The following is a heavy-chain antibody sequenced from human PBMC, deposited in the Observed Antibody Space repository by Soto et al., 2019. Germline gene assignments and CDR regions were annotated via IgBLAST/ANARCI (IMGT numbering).Heavy chain of an antibody. D-gene: IGHD3-22*01. J-gene: IGHJ4*02. CDR2: IDPSHSQT. Sequence: PGESLKTSCKGSGYSFAGYWITWVRQKPGKGLERMARIDPSHSQTYYSPSFRVHVTISATKSITTVFLQWSSLRASNTAMYYCARQIYDSDTGPNFQYYFDSWGQGTPVTVSS. V-gene: IGHV5-10-1*01. CDR1: GYSFAGYW. CDR3: ARQIYDSDTGPNFQYYFDS.